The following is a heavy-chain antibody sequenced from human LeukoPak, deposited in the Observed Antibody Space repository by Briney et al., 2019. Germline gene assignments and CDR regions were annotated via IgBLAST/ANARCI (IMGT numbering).Heavy chain of an antibody. V-gene: IGHV4-31*03. D-gene: IGHD2-2*01. Sequence: PSETLSLTCTVSGGPISGGGYYWSWIRQHPGKGLEWIGYIYYSGSTYYNPSLKSRVTISVDTSKNQFSLKLSSVTAADTAVYYCARARDIVVSSNIYYFDYWGQGTLVTVSS. CDR1: GGPISGGGYY. J-gene: IGHJ4*02. CDR3: ARARDIVVSSNIYYFDY. CDR2: IYYSGST.